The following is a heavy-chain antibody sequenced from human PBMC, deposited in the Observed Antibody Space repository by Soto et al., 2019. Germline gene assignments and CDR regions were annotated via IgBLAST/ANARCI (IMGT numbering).Heavy chain of an antibody. CDR3: ARAGTESSGWRFKY. J-gene: IGHJ4*02. Sequence: QVPLVESGGGVVQPGRSLRLSCAASGFTFSSYAMHWVRQAPGKGLEWVAVISYDGSNKYYADSVKGRFTISRDNSKNTLYLQMNSLRAEDTAVYYCARAGTESSGWRFKYWGQGTLVTVSS. CDR2: ISYDGSNK. V-gene: IGHV3-30-3*01. D-gene: IGHD6-19*01. CDR1: GFTFSSYA.